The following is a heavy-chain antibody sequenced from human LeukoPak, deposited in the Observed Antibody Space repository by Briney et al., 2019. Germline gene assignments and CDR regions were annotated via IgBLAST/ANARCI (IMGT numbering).Heavy chain of an antibody. CDR3: AKAAAGPGNTNFDY. D-gene: IGHD6-13*01. V-gene: IGHV3-30*18. CDR2: ISYDGSNK. Sequence: GGSLRLSCAASGFTFSSYGMHWVRQAPGKGLEWVAVISYDGSNKYYADSVKGRFTISRDNSKNTLYLQMNSLRAEDTAVYYCAKAAAGPGNTNFDYWGQGTLVTVSS. CDR1: GFTFSSYG. J-gene: IGHJ4*02.